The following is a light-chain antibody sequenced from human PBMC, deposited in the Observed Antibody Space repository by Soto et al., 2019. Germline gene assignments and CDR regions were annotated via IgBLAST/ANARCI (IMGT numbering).Light chain of an antibody. Sequence: SVLTQPASVSGSPGQSITISCTGTSRDVGGYNYVSWYQQHPGKVPKLMIYEVSNRPSGVSDRFSGSKSGNTASLTISGLQAEDEADYYCGSYTSTSSPDVFGTGTKVTVL. CDR1: SRDVGGYNY. CDR3: GSYTSTSSPDV. J-gene: IGLJ1*01. CDR2: EVS. V-gene: IGLV2-14*01.